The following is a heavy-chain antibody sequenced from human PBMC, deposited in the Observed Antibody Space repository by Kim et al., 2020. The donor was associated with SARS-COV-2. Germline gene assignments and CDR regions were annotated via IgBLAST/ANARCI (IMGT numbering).Heavy chain of an antibody. D-gene: IGHD3-10*01. J-gene: IGHJ4*02. Sequence: SETLSLTCAVYGGSFSGYYWSWIRQPPGKGLEWIGEINHSGSTNYNPSLKSRVTISVDTSKNQFSLKLSSVTAADTAVYYCARGQNYYGSGSYGYWGQGTLVTVSS. CDR2: INHSGST. CDR3: ARGQNYYGSGSYGY. CDR1: GGSFSGYY. V-gene: IGHV4-34*01.